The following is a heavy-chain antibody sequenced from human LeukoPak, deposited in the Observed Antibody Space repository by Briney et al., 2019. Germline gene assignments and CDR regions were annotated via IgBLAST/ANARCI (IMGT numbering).Heavy chain of an antibody. V-gene: IGHV5-51*01. CDR1: GYSFTSYW. CDR3: ARRDYDSGGSKHADY. J-gene: IGHJ4*02. CDR2: IYPGDSDT. D-gene: IGHD3-22*01. Sequence: GESLKISCKGSGYSFTSYWIGWVRQMPGKGLEWMGIIYPGDSDTRYRPSFQGQVSISVDKSISTAYLQWSSLKASDTAMYYCARRDYDSGGSKHADYWGQGTLVTVSS.